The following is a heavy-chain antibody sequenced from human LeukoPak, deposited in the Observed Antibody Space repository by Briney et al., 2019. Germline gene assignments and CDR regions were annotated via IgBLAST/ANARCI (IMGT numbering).Heavy chain of an antibody. D-gene: IGHD6-13*01. CDR3: ARHQEAAAASGYFDY. V-gene: IGHV1-69*13. J-gene: IGHJ4*02. CDR1: GGTFSSDT. CDR2: FIPIFATT. Sequence: SVKVSCRASGGTFSSDTISWVRQAPGQSLEWMGGFIPIFATTHFAQKFRDRVTFTADDSTGTTYMELSSLRSDDTAMYYCARHQEAAAASGYFDYWGQGTLVTVSS.